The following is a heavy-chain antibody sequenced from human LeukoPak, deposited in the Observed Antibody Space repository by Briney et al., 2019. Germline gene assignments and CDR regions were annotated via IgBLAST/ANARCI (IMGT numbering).Heavy chain of an antibody. V-gene: IGHV3-30*02. J-gene: IGHJ4*02. Sequence: GGSLRLSCTASGLTFSTSGFNWVRQAPGKGLEWVAFIRYDGSNQYYADSVKGRFTISRDNSKNTLYLQMNSLRAEDTAVYYCAKDAGLHTPYYFDYWGQGTPVTVSS. D-gene: IGHD5-24*01. CDR3: AKDAGLHTPYYFDY. CDR2: IRYDGSNQ. CDR1: GLTFSTSG.